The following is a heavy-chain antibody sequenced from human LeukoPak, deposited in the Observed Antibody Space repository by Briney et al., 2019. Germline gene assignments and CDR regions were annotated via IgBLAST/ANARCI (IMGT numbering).Heavy chain of an antibody. CDR1: GFTFDDYA. CDR3: AKAPFGYYDSSGYGIDYFDY. J-gene: IGHJ4*02. CDR2: ISWNSGSI. D-gene: IGHD3-22*01. Sequence: PGRSLRLSCAASGFTFDDYAMHWVRQAPGKGLEWVSGISWNSGSIGYADSVKGRFTISRDNAKNSLYLQMNSLRAEDTALCYCAKAPFGYYDSSGYGIDYFDYWGQGTLVTVSS. V-gene: IGHV3-9*01.